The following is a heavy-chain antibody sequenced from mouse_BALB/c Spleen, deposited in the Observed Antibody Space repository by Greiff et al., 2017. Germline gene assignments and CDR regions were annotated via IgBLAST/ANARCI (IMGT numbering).Heavy chain of an antibody. CDR2: INPSTGYT. CDR1: GYTFTSYW. CDR3: ASPITTVGY. J-gene: IGHJ2*01. Sequence: QVQLQQSGAELAKPGASVKMSCKASGYTFTSYWMHWVKQRPGQGLEWIGYINPSTGYTVYNQKFKDKATLTADKSSSTAYMQLSSLTSEDSAVYYCASPITTVGYWGQGTTLTVSS. V-gene: IGHV1-7*01. D-gene: IGHD1-1*01.